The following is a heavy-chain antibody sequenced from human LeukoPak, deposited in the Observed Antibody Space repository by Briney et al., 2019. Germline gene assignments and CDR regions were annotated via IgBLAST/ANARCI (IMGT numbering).Heavy chain of an antibody. V-gene: IGHV4-39*01. J-gene: IGHJ4*02. D-gene: IGHD6-19*01. CDR1: GGSISSSSYY. CDR2: IYYSGST. Sequence: SETLSLTCTVSGGSISSSSYYWGWIRQPPGKGLEWIGSIYYSGSTYYNPSLKSRVTISVDTSKNQFSLKLSSVTAADTAVYYCARHNLGGWAEVGYWGQGTLVTVSS. CDR3: ARHNLGGWAEVGY.